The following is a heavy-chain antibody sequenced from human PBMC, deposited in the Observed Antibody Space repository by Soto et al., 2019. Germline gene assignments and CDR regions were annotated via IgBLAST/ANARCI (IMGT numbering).Heavy chain of an antibody. CDR1: GFTFSSYS. CDR3: ARDLVVAPTL. V-gene: IGHV3-21*01. J-gene: IGHJ4*02. D-gene: IGHD3-22*01. CDR2: ISSSSSYI. Sequence: EVQLVESGGGLVKPGGSLRLSCAASGFTFSSYSMNWVRQAPGKGLEWVSSISSSSSYIYYADSVKGRFTISRDNVKNSLYLQMNSLRAEDTAVYYCARDLVVAPTLWGQGTLVTVSS.